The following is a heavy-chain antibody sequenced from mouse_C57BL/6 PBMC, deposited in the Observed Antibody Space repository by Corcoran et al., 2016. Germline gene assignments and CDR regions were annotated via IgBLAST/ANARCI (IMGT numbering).Heavy chain of an antibody. D-gene: IGHD1-1*01. V-gene: IGHV9-3*01. CDR2: INTYSGVP. CDR3: ARNYGSSYWYFNV. CDR1: GYTFTAYG. J-gene: IGHJ1*03. Sequence: QIQLVQTVPELTKPGETVKISCKASGYTFTAYGMGWVKQAPGKGFKWMGWINTYSGVPTYADDFKGRFAFSLETSASTAYLQINNLKKEDTATYFCARNYGSSYWYFNVWGTGPTVTVSS.